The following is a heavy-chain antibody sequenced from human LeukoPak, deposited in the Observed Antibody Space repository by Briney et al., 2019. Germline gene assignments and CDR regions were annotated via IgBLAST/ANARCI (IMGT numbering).Heavy chain of an antibody. Sequence: GGSLRLSCAASGFTFSSYAMSWVRQAPGKGLEWVSAISGSGGSTYYADSVKGRFTISRDNSKTPLYLQMNSLRAEDTAFNYCANILTMVRGVIPVDYWGQGTLVTVSS. J-gene: IGHJ4*02. CDR3: ANILTMVRGVIPVDY. D-gene: IGHD3-10*01. V-gene: IGHV3-23*01. CDR1: GFTFSSYA. CDR2: ISGSGGST.